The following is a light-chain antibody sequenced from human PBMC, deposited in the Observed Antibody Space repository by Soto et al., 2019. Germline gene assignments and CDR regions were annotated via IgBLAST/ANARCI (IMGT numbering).Light chain of an antibody. CDR1: SSDVGGYNY. CDR3: SSYTSSSTYV. CDR2: DVS. Sequence: QSVLTQPASVSGSPGQSITISCTGTSSDVGGYNYVSWYQQHPGKAPKLMIYDVSNRPLGVSNRFSGSKSGNTASLTISGLQAEDEADYYCSSYTSSSTYVFGTGTKVIVL. V-gene: IGLV2-14*01. J-gene: IGLJ1*01.